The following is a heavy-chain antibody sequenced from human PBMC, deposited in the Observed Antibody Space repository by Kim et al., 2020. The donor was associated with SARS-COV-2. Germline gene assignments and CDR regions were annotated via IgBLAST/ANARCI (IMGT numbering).Heavy chain of an antibody. V-gene: IGHV5-51*01. CDR2: IYPGDSDT. CDR3: ARRRILGYCSSTSCSYFDY. CDR1: GYSFTSYW. D-gene: IGHD2-2*01. J-gene: IGHJ4*02. Sequence: GESLKISCKGSGYSFTSYWIGWVRQMPGKGLERMGIIYPGDSDTRYSPSFQGQVTISADKSISTAYLQWSSLKASDTAMYYCARRRILGYCSSTSCSYFDYWGQGTLVTVSS.